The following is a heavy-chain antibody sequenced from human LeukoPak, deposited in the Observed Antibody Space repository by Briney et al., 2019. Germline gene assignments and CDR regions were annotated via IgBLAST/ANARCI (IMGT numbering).Heavy chain of an antibody. D-gene: IGHD3-9*01. CDR2: ISGDGGST. Sequence: GGSLRLSCAASGFTFDDYAMHWVRQAPGKGLEWVSLISGDGGSTYYADSVKGRFTISRDNSKNTLYLQMKSLRAGDTALYYCARLYYDILTGYGWFDPWGQGTLVTVSS. CDR3: ARLYYDILTGYGWFDP. CDR1: GFTFDDYA. V-gene: IGHV3-43*02. J-gene: IGHJ5*02.